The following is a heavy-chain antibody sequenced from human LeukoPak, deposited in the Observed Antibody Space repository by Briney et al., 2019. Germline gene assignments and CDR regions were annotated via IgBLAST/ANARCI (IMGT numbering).Heavy chain of an antibody. CDR3: ARGATTHDY. CDR2: VYPGNSDT. CDR1: GYSFTSYW. Sequence: GESLKIPCQGFGYSFTSYWIAWARQMPGMGLEWMGAVYPGNSDTRYSPSFQGQVTISADRSISTAYLQWSSLKASDTAMYYCARGATTHDYWGQGTLVTVSS. J-gene: IGHJ4*02. D-gene: IGHD1-1*01. V-gene: IGHV5-51*01.